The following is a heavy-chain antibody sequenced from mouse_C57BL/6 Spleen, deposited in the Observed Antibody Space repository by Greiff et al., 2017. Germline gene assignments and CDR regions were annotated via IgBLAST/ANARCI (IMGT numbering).Heavy chain of an antibody. Sequence: QVQLKESGPGLVQPSQSLSITCTVSGFSLTSYGVHWVRQSPGKGLEWLGVIWSGGSTDYNAAFISRLSISKDNSKSQVSFKMNSLQADDTAIYYCARGDYDGGGAMDYWGQGTSVTVSS. CDR1: GFSLTSYG. CDR2: IWSGGST. CDR3: ARGDYDGGGAMDY. J-gene: IGHJ4*01. V-gene: IGHV2-2*01. D-gene: IGHD2-4*01.